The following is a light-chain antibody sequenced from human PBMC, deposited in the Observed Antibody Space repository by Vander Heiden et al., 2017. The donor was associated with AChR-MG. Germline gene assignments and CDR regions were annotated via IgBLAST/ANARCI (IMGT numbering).Light chain of an antibody. Sequence: EIVLAQSPATLSLSPGERATLSCRASQNVYTFLAWYQQKAGQPPRLLIYDASNRAPGIPARFSGSGSVTDFTLTISSLEPEDFAVYYCQQRSNWPLTFGGGTKVEIK. J-gene: IGKJ4*01. CDR3: QQRSNWPLT. CDR1: QNVYTF. CDR2: DAS. V-gene: IGKV3-11*01.